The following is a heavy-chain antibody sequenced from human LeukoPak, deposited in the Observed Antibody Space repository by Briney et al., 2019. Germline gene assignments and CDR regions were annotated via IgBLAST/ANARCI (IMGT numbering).Heavy chain of an antibody. J-gene: IGHJ5*02. D-gene: IGHD3-3*01. V-gene: IGHV4-39*01. CDR2: IYYSGST. CDR3: ARAPRITIFGVATNWFDP. Sequence: PSETLSLTCTVSGGSISSSSYYWGWIRQPPGKGLEWIGSIYYSGSTYYNPSLKSRVTISVDTSKNQFSLKLSSVTAADTAVYYCARAPRITIFGVATNWFDPWGQGTLVTVSS. CDR1: GGSISSSSYY.